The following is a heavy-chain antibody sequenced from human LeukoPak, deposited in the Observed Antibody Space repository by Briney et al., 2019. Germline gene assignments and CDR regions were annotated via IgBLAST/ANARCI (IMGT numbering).Heavy chain of an antibody. J-gene: IGHJ4*02. CDR1: GFTFSSYA. CDR2: ISGSGGST. V-gene: IGHV3-23*01. CDR3: AKRGKTYYYYSRASANVYYFDY. Sequence: GGSLRLSCAASGFTFSSYAMSWVRQAPGKGLEWVSAISGSGGSTYYADSVKGRFTISRDNSKNTLYLQMNSLRAEDTAVYYCAKRGKTYYYYSRASANVYYFDYWGQGTPVTVSS. D-gene: IGHD3-22*01.